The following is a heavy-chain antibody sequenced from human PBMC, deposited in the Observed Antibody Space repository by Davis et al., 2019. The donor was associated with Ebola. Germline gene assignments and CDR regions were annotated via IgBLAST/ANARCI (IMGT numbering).Heavy chain of an antibody. CDR3: ARLPYCGGDCYLEYFQH. Sequence: PGGSLRLSCAVSGYSISSGYYWGWIRQPPGKGLEWIGYIYYSGSTNYNPSLKSRVTMSVDTSKNQFSLKLSSVTAADTAVYYCARLPYCGGDCYLEYFQHWGQGTLVTVSS. CDR1: GYSISSGYY. J-gene: IGHJ1*01. V-gene: IGHV4-38-2*01. CDR2: IYYSGST. D-gene: IGHD2-21*01.